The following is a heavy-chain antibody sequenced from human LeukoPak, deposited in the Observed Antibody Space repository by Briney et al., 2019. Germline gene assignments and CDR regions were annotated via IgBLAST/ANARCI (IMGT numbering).Heavy chain of an antibody. J-gene: IGHJ4*02. D-gene: IGHD5-12*01. Sequence: PSETLSLTCTVSGYSISSGNYWGWIRQPPGKGLEWIGSIYHSGSTYYNPSLRSRVTISVDTSKNQFSLKLSSVTAADTAVYYCARAGVRDSGYDFRSFSYWGQGTLVTVSS. CDR1: GYSISSGNY. CDR2: IYHSGST. V-gene: IGHV4-38-2*02. CDR3: ARAGVRDSGYDFRSFSY.